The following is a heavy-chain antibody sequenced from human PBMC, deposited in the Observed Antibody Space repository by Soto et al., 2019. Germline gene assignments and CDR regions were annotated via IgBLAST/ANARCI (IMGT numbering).Heavy chain of an antibody. CDR1: GFTFSSYA. D-gene: IGHD5-12*01. V-gene: IGHV3-30-3*01. CDR3: ARDPGDIVATILDY. J-gene: IGHJ4*02. CDR2: ISYDGSNK. Sequence: QVQLVESGGGVVQPGRSLRLSCAASGFTFSSYAMHWVRQAPGKGLEWVAVISYDGSNKYYADCVKGRFTISRDNSKNTLYLQMNSLRAEDTAVYYCARDPGDIVATILDYWGQGTLVTVSS.